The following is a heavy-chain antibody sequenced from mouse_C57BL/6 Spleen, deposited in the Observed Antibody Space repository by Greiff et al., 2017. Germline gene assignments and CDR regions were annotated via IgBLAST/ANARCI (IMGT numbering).Heavy chain of an antibody. CDR1: GYTFTSYW. CDR3: ARSRGNYLDY. J-gene: IGHJ2*01. Sequence: QVQLKQPGAELVKPGASVKLSCKASGYTFTSYWMHWVKQRPGQGLEWIGMIHPNSGSTNYNEKFKSKATLTVDKSSSTAYMQLSSLTSEDSAVYYCARSRGNYLDYGGQGTTLTVSS. V-gene: IGHV1-64*01. CDR2: IHPNSGST.